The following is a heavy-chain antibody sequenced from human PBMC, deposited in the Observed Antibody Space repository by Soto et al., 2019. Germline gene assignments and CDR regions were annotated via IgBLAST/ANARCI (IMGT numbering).Heavy chain of an antibody. D-gene: IGHD3-10*01. Sequence: GGSLRLSCAASGFTFSDFGMHWVRQAPGKGLEWVAIISYDGILKYYADSVKGRFTISRDTSKGAVYLQMNSLTPEDTAVYYCAKDFKVSGGHYGSLNYYYAMDVWGQGTTVTVSS. V-gene: IGHV3-30*18. CDR3: AKDFKVSGGHYGSLNYYYAMDV. CDR1: GFTFSDFG. CDR2: ISYDGILK. J-gene: IGHJ6*02.